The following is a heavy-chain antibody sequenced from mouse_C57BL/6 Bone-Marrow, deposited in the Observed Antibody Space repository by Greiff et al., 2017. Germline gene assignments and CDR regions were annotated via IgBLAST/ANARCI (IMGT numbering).Heavy chain of an antibody. V-gene: IGHV5-12*01. CDR2: ISNGGGST. J-gene: IGHJ4*01. Sequence: DVHLVESGGGLVQPGGSLKLSCAASGFTFSDYYMYWVRQTPEKRLEWVAYISNGGGSTYYPDTVKGRFTISRDNAKNTLYLQMSRLKSEDTAMYYCARQGYYYYAMDYWGQGTSVTVSS. D-gene: IGHD3-1*01. CDR3: ARQGYYYYAMDY. CDR1: GFTFSDYY.